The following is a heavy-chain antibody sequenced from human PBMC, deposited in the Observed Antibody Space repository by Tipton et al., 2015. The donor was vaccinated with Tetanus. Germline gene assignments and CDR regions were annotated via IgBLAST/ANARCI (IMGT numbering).Heavy chain of an antibody. Sequence: TLSLTCTVSGGSLSTSHWAWIRQPPGKGLEWVGKITYSRTTNYNSSLKSRVTMSLDTSTNQFSLKLSSVTAADTAVYYCARATPSGSYFVRYYSMDVWGQGTTVVVSS. CDR1: GGSLSTSH. D-gene: IGHD3-22*01. V-gene: IGHV4-59*08. J-gene: IGHJ6*02. CDR2: ITYSRTT. CDR3: ARATPSGSYFVRYYSMDV.